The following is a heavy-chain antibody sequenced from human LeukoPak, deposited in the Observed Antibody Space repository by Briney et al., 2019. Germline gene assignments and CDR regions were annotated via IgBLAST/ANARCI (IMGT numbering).Heavy chain of an antibody. Sequence: GGSLRLSCAVSGFSVNRIFWTWVRQAPGKGLEWVSVIYGGGNTYYADSVKGRFTISTDSSKNTLYLKMNNLRVEDAALYYCAGSGGGALDFWGQGALVTVSS. J-gene: IGHJ4*02. D-gene: IGHD1-26*01. CDR3: AGSGGGALDF. CDR2: IYGGGNT. V-gene: IGHV3-66*01. CDR1: GFSVNRIF.